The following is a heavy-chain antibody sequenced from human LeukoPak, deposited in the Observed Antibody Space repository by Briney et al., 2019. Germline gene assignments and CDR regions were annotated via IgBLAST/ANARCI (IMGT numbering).Heavy chain of an antibody. D-gene: IGHD6-6*01. CDR1: GYTFTNCD. CDR3: ARGISSSPDY. J-gene: IGHJ4*02. V-gene: IGHV1-8*03. CDR2: MNPNSGNT. Sequence: GASVKVSCKASGYTFTNCDINWVRQATGQGLEWMGWMNPNSGNTGYAQKFQGRVTITRNTAISTAYMDLSSLRSEDTAVYYCARGISSSPDYWGQGTLVTVSS.